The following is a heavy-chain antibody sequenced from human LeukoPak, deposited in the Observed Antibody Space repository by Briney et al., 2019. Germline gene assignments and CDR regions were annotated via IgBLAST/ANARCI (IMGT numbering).Heavy chain of an antibody. CDR2: ISYNGDST. CDR1: GFTFSRHN. D-gene: IGHD2-2*01. Sequence: GGSLRLSCSGSGFTFSRHNMYWVRQAPGKGQEYVSAISYNGDSTYYVDSVKGRFTISRDNSKNTLDLQMSSLRPEDTAVYYCVKDHYCSSTNCYGPFDYWGQGTLVTVSS. J-gene: IGHJ4*02. V-gene: IGHV3-64D*09. CDR3: VKDHYCSSTNCYGPFDY.